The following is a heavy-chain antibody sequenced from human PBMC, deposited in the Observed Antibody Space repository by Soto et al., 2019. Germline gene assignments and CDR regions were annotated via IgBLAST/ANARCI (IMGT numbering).Heavy chain of an antibody. D-gene: IGHD2-2*01. Sequence: VASVKVSCKASGCTFSSYAISWVRQAPGQGLEWMGGIIPIFGTANYAQKFQGRVTITADESTSTAYMELSSLRSEDTAVYYCAREMPQEFDYWGQGTLVTVSS. CDR1: GCTFSSYA. J-gene: IGHJ4*02. V-gene: IGHV1-69*13. CDR3: AREMPQEFDY. CDR2: IIPIFGTA.